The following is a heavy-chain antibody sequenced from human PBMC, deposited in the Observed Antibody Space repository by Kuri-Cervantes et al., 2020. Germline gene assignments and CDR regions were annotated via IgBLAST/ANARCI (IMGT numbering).Heavy chain of an antibody. J-gene: IGHJ4*02. Sequence: SETLSLTCTVSGGSISSYYWSWIRQPPGKGLEWIGYIYYSGSTNYNPSLKSRVTISVDTSRNQFSLKLSSVTAADTAVYYCARAEYSGGWYVYFDYWGQGTLVTVSS. CDR1: GGSISSYY. V-gene: IGHV4-59*01. D-gene: IGHD6-19*01. CDR2: IYYSGST. CDR3: ARAEYSGGWYVYFDY.